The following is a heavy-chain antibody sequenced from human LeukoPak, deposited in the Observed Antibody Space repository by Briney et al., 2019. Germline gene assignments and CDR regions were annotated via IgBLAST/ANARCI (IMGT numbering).Heavy chain of an antibody. CDR1: GFTFSSYA. CDR2: ILYDGSNK. CDR3: ARDGSGSYLRGYYFDY. V-gene: IGHV3-30*04. D-gene: IGHD1-26*01. J-gene: IGHJ4*02. Sequence: GRSLRLSCAASGFTFSSYAMPWVRQAPGKGLEWVAVILYDGSNKYYADSVKGRFTISRDNSKNTLYLQMNSLRAEDTAVYYCARDGSGSYLRGYYFDYWGQGTLVTVSS.